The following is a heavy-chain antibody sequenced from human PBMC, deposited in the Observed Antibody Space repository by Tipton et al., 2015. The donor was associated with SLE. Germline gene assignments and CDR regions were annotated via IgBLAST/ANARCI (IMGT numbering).Heavy chain of an antibody. CDR2: MSYSGRT. V-gene: IGHV4-39*01. Sequence: TLSLTCIVSSDSVSRGDYFWGWIRPPPGKGLEWIASMSYSGRTYYNPSLKSRVTISVDSSKNHFSLNLSSVTAADTAVYFCARHDDTGKHVTAFDVWGQGTMVTVSS. CDR1: SDSVSRGDYF. D-gene: IGHD1-1*01. J-gene: IGHJ3*01. CDR3: ARHDDTGKHVTAFDV.